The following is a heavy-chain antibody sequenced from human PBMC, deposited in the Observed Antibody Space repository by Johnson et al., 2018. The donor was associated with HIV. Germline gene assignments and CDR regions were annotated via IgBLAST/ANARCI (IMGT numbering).Heavy chain of an antibody. V-gene: IGHV3-9*01. CDR3: AKDRWSSSWTNDAFDF. CDR1: GFTFDDYA. Sequence: VQLVESGGGLVQPGRSLRLSCAASGFTFDDYAMHWVRQAPGKGLEWVSGISWNSGSIGYADSVKGRFTISRDNAKNSLYLQMNSLRAEDTAVYYCAKDRWSSSWTNDAFDFWGQGTMVIVSS. J-gene: IGHJ3*01. CDR2: ISWNSGSI. D-gene: IGHD6-13*01.